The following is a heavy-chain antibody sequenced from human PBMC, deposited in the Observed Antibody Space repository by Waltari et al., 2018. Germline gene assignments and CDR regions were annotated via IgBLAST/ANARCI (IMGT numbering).Heavy chain of an antibody. V-gene: IGHV3-23*01. CDR1: GFTFSSYA. CDR3: AKARRDNYYDSSGYYYLDFDY. CDR2: ISGSGGST. J-gene: IGHJ4*02. D-gene: IGHD3-22*01. Sequence: VQLLESGGGLVQPGGSLRLSCAASGFTFSSYAMSWVRQAPGKGLEWVSAISGSGGSTYYADSVKGRFTISRDNSKNTLSLQMTSLRAEDTAVYYCAKARRDNYYDSSGYYYLDFDYWGQGTLVTVSS.